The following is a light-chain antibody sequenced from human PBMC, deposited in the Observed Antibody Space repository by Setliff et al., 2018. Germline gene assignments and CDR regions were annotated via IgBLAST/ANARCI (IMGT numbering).Light chain of an antibody. J-gene: IGLJ1*01. CDR2: EVS. CDR1: SSDVGGYNF. CDR3: SSYTISTTYV. Sequence: QSVLTQPASVSGSPGQSITISCSGTSSDVGGYNFVSWYQHHPGKAPKLMIYEVSNRPSGVSNRFSGSKSGNTASLTISGLQAEDEADYYCSSYTISTTYVFGTGTKGTVL. V-gene: IGLV2-14*01.